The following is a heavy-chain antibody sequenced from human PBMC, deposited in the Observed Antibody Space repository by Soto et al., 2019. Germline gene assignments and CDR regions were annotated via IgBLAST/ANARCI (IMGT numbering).Heavy chain of an antibody. CDR1: GFTFSSYA. CDR2: ISGSGGST. Sequence: RRLSCAASGFTFSSYAMSWVRQAPGKGLEWVSAISGSGGSTYYADSVKGRFTISRDNSKNTLYLQMNSLRAEDTAVYYCAKGRYSYEVNWFDPWDQGTLVTVSS. CDR3: AKGRYSYEVNWFDP. J-gene: IGHJ5*02. D-gene: IGHD5-18*01. V-gene: IGHV3-23*01.